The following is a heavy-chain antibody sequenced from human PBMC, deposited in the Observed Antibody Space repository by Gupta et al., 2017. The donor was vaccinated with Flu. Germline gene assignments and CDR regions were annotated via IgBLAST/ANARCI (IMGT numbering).Heavy chain of an antibody. V-gene: IGHV3-30*03. CDR1: GFIFRSYG. CDR2: MSNDGSNK. D-gene: IGHD2-15*01. J-gene: IGHJ4*02. Sequence: QVQLVESGGGVVQPGRSLRLSCTASGFIFRSYGMHWVRQDPGKGLEWLTVMSNDGSNKYYADSVRGRFTISRDNSKNTLFLQMNSLRTEDTAVYYCARDSGWRYFDYWGQGTLVTVSS. CDR3: ARDSGWRYFDY.